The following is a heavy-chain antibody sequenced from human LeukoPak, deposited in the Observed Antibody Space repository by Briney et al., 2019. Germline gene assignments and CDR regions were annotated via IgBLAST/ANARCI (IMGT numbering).Heavy chain of an antibody. D-gene: IGHD2-21*01. J-gene: IGHJ3*02. CDR2: IIPIFGTA. CDR3: ARERVGHGDLDDAFDI. V-gene: IGHV1-69*05. CDR1: GGTINSLT. Sequence: EASVKLSCKASGGTINSLTISWVRQAPGQGLEWMGGIIPIFGTANYAQRFQGRVTITTDESTRTAYMELSSLTSDDTAVYFCARERVGHGDLDDAFDIWGQGTMVTVSS.